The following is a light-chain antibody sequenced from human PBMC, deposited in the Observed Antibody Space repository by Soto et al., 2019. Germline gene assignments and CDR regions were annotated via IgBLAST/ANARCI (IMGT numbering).Light chain of an antibody. CDR1: QSVSSSY. CDR2: GAS. CDR3: QQYGSSPRT. V-gene: IGKV3-20*01. J-gene: IGKJ1*01. Sequence: EIVLTQSPGTLSLSPGERATLSCRASQSVSSSYLAWYQQNPGQAPRLLIYGASCRATGIPDRFSGSGSGTDFTLTISRLEPEDFAVYYCQQYGSSPRTFGQGTKVEIK.